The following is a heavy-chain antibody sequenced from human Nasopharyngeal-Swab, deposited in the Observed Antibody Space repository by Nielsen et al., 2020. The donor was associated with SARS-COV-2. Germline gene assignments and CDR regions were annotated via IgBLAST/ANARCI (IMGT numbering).Heavy chain of an antibody. CDR2: ISYDGSNK. CDR1: GFTFSSYG. J-gene: IGHJ6*03. CDR3: AKDITGYSSGWFYYHYYMDV. Sequence: GESLKISCAASGFTFSSYGMHWVRQAPGKGLEWVAVISYDGSNKYYADSVKGRFTISRDNSKNTLYLQMNSLRAEDTAVYYCAKDITGYSSGWFYYHYYMDVWGKGTTVTVSS. D-gene: IGHD6-19*01. V-gene: IGHV3-30*18.